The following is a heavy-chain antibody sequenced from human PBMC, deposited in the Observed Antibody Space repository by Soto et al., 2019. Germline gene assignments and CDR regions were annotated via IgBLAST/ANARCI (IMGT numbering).Heavy chain of an antibody. V-gene: IGHV3-7*03. CDR3: AREVYDILTGYYPNYYYGMDV. D-gene: IGHD3-9*01. J-gene: IGHJ6*02. CDR1: GFTFSSYW. CDR2: IKQDGSEK. Sequence: GGSLRLSCAASGFTFSSYWMSWVRQAPGKGLEWVANIKQDGSEKYYVDSVKGRFTISRDNAKNSLYLQMNSLRAEDTAVYYCAREVYDILTGYYPNYYYGMDVWGQGTTVTVSS.